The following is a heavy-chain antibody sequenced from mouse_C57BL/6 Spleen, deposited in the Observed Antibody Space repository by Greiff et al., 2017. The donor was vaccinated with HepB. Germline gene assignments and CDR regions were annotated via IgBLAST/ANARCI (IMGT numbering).Heavy chain of an antibody. CDR3: ARHSDYDVRYYFDY. V-gene: IGHV5-9*01. Sequence: EVKLMESGGGLVKPGGSLKLSCAASGFTFSSYTMSWVRQTPEKRLAWVATISGGGGNTYYPDSVQGRFTISRDNAKNTLYLQMSSLRSEDTALYYCARHSDYDVRYYFDYWGQGTTLTVSS. CDR2: ISGGGGNT. CDR1: GFTFSSYT. D-gene: IGHD2-4*01. J-gene: IGHJ2*01.